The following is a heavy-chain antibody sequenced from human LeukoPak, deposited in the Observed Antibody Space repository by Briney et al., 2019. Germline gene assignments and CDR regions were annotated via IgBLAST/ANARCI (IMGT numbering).Heavy chain of an antibody. J-gene: IGHJ6*02. CDR2: ISWNSGGM. CDR3: AKARAYGSEQGMDV. V-gene: IGHV3-9*01. CDR1: GFTFDDYA. D-gene: IGHD3-10*01. Sequence: GGSLRLSCAASGFTFDDYAMHWVRQAPGKGLEWVSGISWNSGGMGYADSVKGRFTISRGNVKNSLYLQMNSLRAEDTAFYYCAKARAYGSEQGMDVWGQGTTVTVSS.